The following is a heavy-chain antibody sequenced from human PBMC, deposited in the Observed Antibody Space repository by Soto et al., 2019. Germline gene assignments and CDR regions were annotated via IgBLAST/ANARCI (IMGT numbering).Heavy chain of an antibody. CDR3: ARETGYSSGWRQDY. CDR1: GFTFSSYW. V-gene: IGHV3-74*01. J-gene: IGHJ4*02. Sequence: EVQLVESGGGLVQPGGSLRLSCAASGFTFSSYWMHWVRQAPGKGLVWVSRINSDGRSISYADSVKGRFTISRDNAKNTLYLQMNSLRVEDTAVYYCARETGYSSGWRQDYWGQGTLVAVSS. D-gene: IGHD6-19*01. CDR2: INSDGRSI.